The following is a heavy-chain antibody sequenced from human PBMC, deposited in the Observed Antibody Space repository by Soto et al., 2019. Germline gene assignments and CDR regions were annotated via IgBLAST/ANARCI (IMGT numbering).Heavy chain of an antibody. Sequence: QVQLFQSGPEVKKPGSSVKGSCKTSGGTLSSYSISWVRQAPGQGLEWGGRSITFVGQANVAQQFQGRVTITADRSTDTTSMELRRLTSDVTAVYYGARVTGGHDSGGNDMDVWCTGTTVTVSS. CDR3: ARVTGGHDSGGNDMDV. CDR1: GGTLSSYS. V-gene: IGHV1-69*08. CDR2: SITFVGQA. D-gene: IGHD5-12*01. J-gene: IGHJ6*03.